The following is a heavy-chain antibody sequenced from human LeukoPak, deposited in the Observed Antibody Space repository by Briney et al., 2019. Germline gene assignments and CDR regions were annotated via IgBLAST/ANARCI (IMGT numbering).Heavy chain of an antibody. V-gene: IGHV3-33*01. CDR3: ARDTFPNYYFDY. J-gene: IGHJ4*02. CDR1: GFTFSSYG. Sequence: GGSLRLSCAASGFTFSSYGMHWVRQAPGKGLEWVAVIRYDGSNKYYADSVKGRFTISRDNSKNTLYLQMNSLRAEDTAVYYCARDTFPNYYFDYWGQGTLVTVSS. CDR2: IRYDGSNK. D-gene: IGHD5-24*01.